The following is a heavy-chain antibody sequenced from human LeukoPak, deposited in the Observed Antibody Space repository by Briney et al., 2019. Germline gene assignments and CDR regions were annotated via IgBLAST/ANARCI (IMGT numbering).Heavy chain of an antibody. CDR3: ATGDARYDSSGYYLGL. Sequence: GASVKVSCKVSGYTLIELSMHWGRQPPGKGLEWRGAVDPEHGETIYAQSFLGRVTMTEDTSTDTAYMQLRSLGSEDAAVYYCATGDARYDSSGYYLGLWGQGTLVTVSS. V-gene: IGHV1-24*01. J-gene: IGHJ4*02. CDR2: VDPEHGET. CDR1: GYTLIELS. D-gene: IGHD3-22*01.